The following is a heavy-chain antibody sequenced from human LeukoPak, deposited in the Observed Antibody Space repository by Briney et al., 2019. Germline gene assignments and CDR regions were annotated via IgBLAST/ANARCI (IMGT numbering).Heavy chain of an antibody. CDR1: GGSISSYY. CDR3: ARRSSYCTIDY. D-gene: IGHD2-8*02. J-gene: IGHJ4*02. Sequence: SETLSLTCTVSGGSISSYYWSWIRQPPGKGLEWIGYIYYSGSTNYNPSLKSRVTISVDTSKNQFSLKLNSVTAADTAVYYCARRSSYCTIDYWGQGTLVTVSS. V-gene: IGHV4-59*08. CDR2: IYYSGST.